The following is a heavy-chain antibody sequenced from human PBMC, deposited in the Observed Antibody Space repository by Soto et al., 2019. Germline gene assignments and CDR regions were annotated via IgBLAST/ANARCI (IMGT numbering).Heavy chain of an antibody. CDR3: ARDQRGDSYCYDYYYGMDD. Sequence: QVQLVQSGAEVKKPGSSVKVSCKASGGTFSSYAISWVRQAPGQGLEWMGGIIPIFCTANYPQKFQAKVTITAYESTSKAYMERSTLRSEDTTVYYCARDQRGDSYCYDYYYGMDDWCQETTVT. CDR1: GGTFSSYA. CDR2: IIPIFCTA. V-gene: IGHV1-69*01. J-gene: IGHJ6*02. D-gene: IGHD5-18*01.